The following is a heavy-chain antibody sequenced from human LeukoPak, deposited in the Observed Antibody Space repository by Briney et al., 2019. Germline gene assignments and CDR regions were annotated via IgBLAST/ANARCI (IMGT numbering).Heavy chain of an antibody. CDR1: GYTFINYD. J-gene: IGHJ4*02. Sequence: GASVTVSCKASGYTFINYDINWLRQATGQGLEWVGIINLNAVTTRYAQKFQGRITVTRDTSTSTVYMELSSLRSEDTAVYFCAREGAAEAKNFDYWGQGTLVIVSS. D-gene: IGHD6-25*01. CDR2: INLNAVTT. V-gene: IGHV1-46*01. CDR3: AREGAAEAKNFDY.